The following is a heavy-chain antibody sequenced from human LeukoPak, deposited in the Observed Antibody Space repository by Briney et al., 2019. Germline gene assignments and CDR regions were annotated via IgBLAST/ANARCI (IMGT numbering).Heavy chain of an antibody. Sequence: GGSLRLSCAASGFTFSSYWMSWVRQGPGKGLEWVANIKQDGSEKYYVDSVKGRFTISRDNSKNTLYLQMDSLRAEDTAVYYCARANYQFDYWGQGTLVTVSS. D-gene: IGHD1-7*01. V-gene: IGHV3-7*03. CDR3: ARANYQFDY. CDR1: GFTFSSYW. J-gene: IGHJ4*02. CDR2: IKQDGSEK.